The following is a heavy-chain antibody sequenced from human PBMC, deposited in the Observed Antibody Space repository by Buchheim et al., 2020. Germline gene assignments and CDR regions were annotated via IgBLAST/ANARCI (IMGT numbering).Heavy chain of an antibody. J-gene: IGHJ4*02. CDR3: ESGPQYSGRAGY. V-gene: IGHV3-48*03. CDR1: GFSFSTYE. CDR2: IGSSSSGSVI. D-gene: IGHD1-26*01. Sequence: EVQLVESGGGLVQPGRSLRLSCAASGFSFSTYEMPWVRQAPGKGLEWVSYIGSSSSGSVIQYAASVRGRFTISRDDAKNSLLLQMNSWRGEETAVYFCESGPQYSGRAGYWGQGTL.